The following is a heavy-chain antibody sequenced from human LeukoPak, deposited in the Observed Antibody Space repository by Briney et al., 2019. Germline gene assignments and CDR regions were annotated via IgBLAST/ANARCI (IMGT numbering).Heavy chain of an antibody. J-gene: IGHJ1*01. CDR1: GYTFTGYY. CDR2: INPNSGGT. V-gene: IGHV1-2*02. D-gene: IGHD3-22*01. Sequence: GASVKVSCKASGYTFTGYYMHWVRQAPGQGLEWMGWINPNSGGTNYAQKFQGRVTMTRDTSISTAYMELSRLRSDDTAVYYCARVDYYDSSGYYYQSSVYFQHWGQGTLVTVSS. CDR3: ARVDYYDSSGYYYQSSVYFQH.